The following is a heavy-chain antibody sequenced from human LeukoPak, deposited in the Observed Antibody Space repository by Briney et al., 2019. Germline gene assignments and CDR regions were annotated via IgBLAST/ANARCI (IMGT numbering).Heavy chain of an antibody. Sequence: SETLSLTCAVSGYSISSDYYWGWSRQPPGKGLEWIGSIYHSGNTYYNPSLKSRVTISVDTSKNHFSLRLSSLTAADTAVYYCARHAPDCNNTNCYYYYYYMDVWGKGTTVTVSS. D-gene: IGHD2-2*01. V-gene: IGHV4-38-2*01. CDR2: IYHSGNT. J-gene: IGHJ6*03. CDR3: ARHAPDCNNTNCYYYYYYMDV. CDR1: GYSISSDYY.